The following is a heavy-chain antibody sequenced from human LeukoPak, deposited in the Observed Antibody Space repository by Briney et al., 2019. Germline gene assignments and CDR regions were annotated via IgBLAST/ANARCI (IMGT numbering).Heavy chain of an antibody. D-gene: IGHD4-17*01. CDR1: GFTFSSYS. J-gene: IGHJ4*02. Sequence: GGSLRLSCAASGFTFSSYSMNWVRQAPGKGLEWVSSISSSSSYIYYADSVKGRFTISRDNAKNSLYLQMNSLRAEDAAVYYCARDLYGDYPWDYWGQGTLVTVSS. V-gene: IGHV3-21*01. CDR2: ISSSSSYI. CDR3: ARDLYGDYPWDY.